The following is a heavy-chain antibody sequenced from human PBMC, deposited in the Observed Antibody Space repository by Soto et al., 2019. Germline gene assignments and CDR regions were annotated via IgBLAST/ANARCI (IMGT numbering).Heavy chain of an antibody. CDR3: ARGGYDILTGKGGRNYYYYYGTDV. J-gene: IGHJ6*02. V-gene: IGHV1-69*13. Sequence: ASVKVSCKASGGTFSSYAISWVRQAPGQGLEWMGGIIPIFGTANYAQKFQGRVTITADESTSTAYMELSRLRSDDTAVYYCARGGYDILTGKGGRNYYYYYGTDVWGQGTTVTVSS. D-gene: IGHD3-9*01. CDR1: GGTFSSYA. CDR2: IIPIFGTA.